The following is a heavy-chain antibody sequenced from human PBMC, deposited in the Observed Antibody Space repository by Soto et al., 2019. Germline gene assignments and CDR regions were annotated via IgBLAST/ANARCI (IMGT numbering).Heavy chain of an antibody. J-gene: IGHJ4*02. CDR1: GFTFTSSA. V-gene: IGHV1-58*01. CDR3: AADLCTNGVCYDY. D-gene: IGHD2-8*01. CDR2: IVVGSGNT. Sequence: ASVKVSCKASGFTFTSSAVQWVRQARGQRLEWIGWIVVGSGNTNYAQKFQERVTITRDMSTSTAYMELSSLRSEDTAVYYCAADLCTNGVCYDYWGQGTLVTVSS.